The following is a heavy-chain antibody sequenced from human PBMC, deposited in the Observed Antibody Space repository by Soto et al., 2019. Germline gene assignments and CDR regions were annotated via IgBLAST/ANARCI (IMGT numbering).Heavy chain of an antibody. CDR1: GFTFSSHW. J-gene: IGHJ3*01. Sequence: GGSLRLSCAASGFTFSSHWMTWVRQAPGKGLEWVANIKEDGRQKYYVDSVKGRFTISRDNDKNSLYLQMNSLRAEDTAVYYCAIDPIEVAGNDAFDVWGQGTMVTVSS. CDR3: AIDPIEVAGNDAFDV. CDR2: IKEDGRQK. D-gene: IGHD6-19*01. V-gene: IGHV3-7*01.